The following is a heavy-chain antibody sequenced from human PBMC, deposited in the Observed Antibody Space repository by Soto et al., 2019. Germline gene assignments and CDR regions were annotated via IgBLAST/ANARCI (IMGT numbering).Heavy chain of an antibody. Sequence: ASVKVSCKASGYTFTSYAMHWVRQAPGQRLEWMGWINAGNGNTKYSQKFQGRVTITRDTSASTAYMELSSLRSEDTAVYYCARPVHDYSNFYYYYGMDVWGQGTTVTVSS. CDR3: ARPVHDYSNFYYYYGMDV. D-gene: IGHD4-4*01. CDR1: GYTFTSYA. CDR2: INAGNGNT. V-gene: IGHV1-3*01. J-gene: IGHJ6*02.